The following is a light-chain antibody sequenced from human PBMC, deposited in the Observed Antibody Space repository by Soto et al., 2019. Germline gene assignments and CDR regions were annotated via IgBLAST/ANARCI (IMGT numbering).Light chain of an antibody. CDR2: GAS. CDR3: QQYLITPWT. J-gene: IGKJ1*01. CDR1: QSVSSSY. Sequence: IVLTQSPGTLSLSPGERATLSCRASQSVSSSYLAWYQQKPGQAPRLLIYGASSRATGIPDRFSGSGSGTDFTLTIGRLEPEDFAVYYCQQYLITPWTFGQGTKVDIK. V-gene: IGKV3-20*01.